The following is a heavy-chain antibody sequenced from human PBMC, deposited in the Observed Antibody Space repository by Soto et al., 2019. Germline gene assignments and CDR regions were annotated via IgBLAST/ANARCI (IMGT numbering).Heavy chain of an antibody. J-gene: IGHJ6*02. CDR3: ARAVTWGLDV. CDR2: ISRSSTGI. CDR1: GFTFILYS. D-gene: IGHD3-10*01. V-gene: IGHV3-48*02. Sequence: EVQLVESGGGLVQPGGSLRLSCAASGFTFILYSMSWVLQAPGKGLARVSYISRSSTGIHYADTVKGRFTIARDDATNPRHLQMNSLKDVDTAVYYGARAVTWGLDVWGQGTTVSISS.